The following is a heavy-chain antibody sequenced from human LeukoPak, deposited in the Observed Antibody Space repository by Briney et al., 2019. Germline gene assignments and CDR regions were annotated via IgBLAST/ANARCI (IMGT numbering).Heavy chain of an antibody. CDR2: ISYDGSNK. J-gene: IGHJ6*02. Sequence: GGSLRLSCAASGFTFSSYAMHWVRQAPGKGLEWVAVISYDGSNKYYADSVKGRFTISRDNSKNTLYLQMNSLRAEDTAVYYCARVRQQLVPYYYYGMDVWGQGTTVTVSS. V-gene: IGHV3-30-3*01. CDR3: ARVRQQLVPYYYYGMDV. D-gene: IGHD6-13*01. CDR1: GFTFSSYA.